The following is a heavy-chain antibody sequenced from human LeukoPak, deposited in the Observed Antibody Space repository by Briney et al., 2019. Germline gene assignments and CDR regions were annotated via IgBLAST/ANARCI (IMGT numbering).Heavy chain of an antibody. V-gene: IGHV3-48*02. CDR1: GFTFSSYS. CDR3: ARHDYGGNSGDY. Sequence: GGSLRLSCAASGFTFSSYSMNWVRQAPGKGLEWVSYIGTSSSTIYYADSVKGRSTISRDNAKNSLYLQMNSLRDEDTAVYYCARHDYGGNSGDYWGQGTLVTVSS. D-gene: IGHD4-23*01. J-gene: IGHJ4*02. CDR2: IGTSSSTI.